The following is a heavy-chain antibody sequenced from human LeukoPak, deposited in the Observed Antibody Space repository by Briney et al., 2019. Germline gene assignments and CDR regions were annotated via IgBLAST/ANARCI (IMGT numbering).Heavy chain of an antibody. CDR2: IYSGGST. V-gene: IGHV3-53*01. CDR3: AKDFLDYYDSSFFDY. D-gene: IGHD3-22*01. J-gene: IGHJ4*02. CDR1: GFTVSSNY. Sequence: PGGSLRLSCAASGFTVSSNYMSWIRQAPGKGLEWVSVIYSGGSTYYADSVKGRFTISRDNSKNTLYLQMNSLRAEDAAVYFCAKDFLDYYDSSFFDYWGQGTLVTVSP.